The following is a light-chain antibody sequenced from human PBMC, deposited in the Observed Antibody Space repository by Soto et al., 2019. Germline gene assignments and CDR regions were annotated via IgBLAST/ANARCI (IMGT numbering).Light chain of an antibody. CDR1: QGITNF. Sequence: DIRMTQSPSSLSASVGDRVTINCRASQGITNFLAWYQQKPGTVPKLLIYAASTLQSGVPSRFSGSGFGTDFTLNISSLQPEDVATYYCQKYSSAPFTFGPGTKVDIK. CDR2: AAS. V-gene: IGKV1-27*01. CDR3: QKYSSAPFT. J-gene: IGKJ3*01.